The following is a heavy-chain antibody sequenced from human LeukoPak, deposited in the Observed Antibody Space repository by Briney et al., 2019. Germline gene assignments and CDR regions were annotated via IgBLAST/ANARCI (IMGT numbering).Heavy chain of an antibody. CDR2: IIPILGIA. J-gene: IGHJ3*02. D-gene: IGHD6-13*01. CDR3: ARDKRFGGAAAASDAFDI. CDR1: GGTFSSYA. V-gene: IGHV1-69*04. Sequence: GASVKVSCKASGGTFSSYAISWVRQAPGQGLEWMGRIIPILGIANYAQKFQGRVTITADKSTSTAYMELSSLRSEDTAVYYCARDKRFGGAAAASDAFDIWGQGTMVTVSS.